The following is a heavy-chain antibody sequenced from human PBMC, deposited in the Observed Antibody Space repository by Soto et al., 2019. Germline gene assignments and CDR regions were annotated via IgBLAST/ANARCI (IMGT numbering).Heavy chain of an antibody. D-gene: IGHD4-17*01. CDR1: GGSISSGDYY. J-gene: IGHJ6*02. V-gene: IGHV4-30-4*01. Sequence: SETLSLTCPVSGGSISSGDYYWSWIRQPPGKGLEWIGYIYYSGSTYYNPSLKSRVTISVDTSKNQFSLKLSSVTAADTAVYYCARENGDSNSDYYYGMDVWGQGTTVTVSS. CDR3: ARENGDSNSDYYYGMDV. CDR2: IYYSGST.